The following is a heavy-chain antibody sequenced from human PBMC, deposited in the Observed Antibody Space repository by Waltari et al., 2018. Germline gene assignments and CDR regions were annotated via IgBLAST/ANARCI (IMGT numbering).Heavy chain of an antibody. CDR3: AKKNDEVFDRNGLVYDAFDM. Sequence: EVQLVESGGGLVQPGRSLRLSCVGSGFTFDDYAMHWVRHAPGKGLEWVSGINWNSGSIGYGDSVKGRFIISRDNARNSVHLQMNGLTSEDTALYYCAKKNDEVFDRNGLVYDAFDMWGQGTMVTVSS. J-gene: IGHJ3*02. D-gene: IGHD3-22*01. CDR1: GFTFDDYA. CDR2: INWNSGSI. V-gene: IGHV3-9*01.